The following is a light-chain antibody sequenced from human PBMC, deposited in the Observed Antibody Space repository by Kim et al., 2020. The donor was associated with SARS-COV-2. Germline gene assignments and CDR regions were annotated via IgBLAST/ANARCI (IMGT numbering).Light chain of an antibody. CDR1: QSISIH. V-gene: IGKV3-11*01. J-gene: IGKJ4*01. CDR2: DAS. Sequence: CSPGERATLSCRTSQSISIHLAWYQQKPGQAPRLVISDASNRATGIPARFSGSGSGTDFTLTISSLEPEDFAVYYCQQRNSWPLTFGGGTKVDIK. CDR3: QQRNSWPLT.